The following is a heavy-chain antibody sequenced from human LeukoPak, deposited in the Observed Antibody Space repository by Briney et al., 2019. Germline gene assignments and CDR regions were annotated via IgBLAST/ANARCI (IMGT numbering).Heavy chain of an antibody. J-gene: IGHJ4*02. CDR1: GYTFTDYY. D-gene: IGHD1-26*01. CDR3: AKVVLVGAIFGPGY. V-gene: IGHV1-2*02. CDR2: INPNSGGT. Sequence: ASVKVSCKASGYTFTDYYIQWVRQAPGQGLEWMGWINPNSGGTKYAQNFQGRVTMTRDTSINIAYMILSSLRYDDTAVYYCAKVVLVGAIFGPGYWGQGTLVTVSS.